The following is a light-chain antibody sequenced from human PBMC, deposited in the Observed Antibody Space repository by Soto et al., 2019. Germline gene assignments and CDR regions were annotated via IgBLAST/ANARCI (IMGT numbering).Light chain of an antibody. V-gene: IGKV1-9*01. CDR2: DAS. J-gene: IGKJ4*01. Sequence: EIQMTQSASSMSASVGNSVTITCRASQGISSYLGWYQQKQGKAPNLLIYDASTLHSGVPSRFSGGVSGTDGTITISSLQPEDGSTYDCQQVNVYTSTFGGGTKVDIK. CDR1: QGISSY. CDR3: QQVNVYTST.